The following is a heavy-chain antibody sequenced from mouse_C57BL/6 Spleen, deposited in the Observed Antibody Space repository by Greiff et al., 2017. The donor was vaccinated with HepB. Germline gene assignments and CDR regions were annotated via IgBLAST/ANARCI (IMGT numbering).Heavy chain of an antibody. J-gene: IGHJ2*01. D-gene: IGHD1-2*01. CDR3: ARNYGDYFDY. CDR1: GFTFSSYA. CDR2: ISDGGSYT. Sequence: EVKLQESGGGLVKPGGSLKLSCAASGFTFSSYAMSWVRQTPEKRLEWVATISDGGSYTYFPDNVKGRFTISRDNAKNNLYLQMSHLKSEDTAMYYCARNYGDYFDYWGQGTTLTVSS. V-gene: IGHV5-4*03.